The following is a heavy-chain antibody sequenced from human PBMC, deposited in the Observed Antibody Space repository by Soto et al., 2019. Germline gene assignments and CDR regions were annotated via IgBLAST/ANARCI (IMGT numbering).Heavy chain of an antibody. D-gene: IGHD3-22*01. CDR2: IIPIFGTA. CDR1: GGTFSSYA. V-gene: IGHV1-69*06. CDR3: ARDLYDSSGYHQGFDY. J-gene: IGHJ4*02. Sequence: SVKVSCKASGGTFSSYAISWVRQAPGQGLEWMGGIIPIFGTANYAQKFQGRVTITADKSASTAYMELSSLRSEDTAVYYCARDLYDSSGYHQGFDYWGQGTLVTVSS.